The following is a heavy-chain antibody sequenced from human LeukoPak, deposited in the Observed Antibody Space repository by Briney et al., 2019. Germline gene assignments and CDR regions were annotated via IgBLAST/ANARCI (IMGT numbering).Heavy chain of an antibody. J-gene: IGHJ4*02. CDR2: ISWNSGNI. D-gene: IGHD6-13*01. V-gene: IGHV3-9*01. Sequence: GGSLRLSCAASGLTFDDYAMHWVRQAPGKGLEWVSGISWNSGNIGYADSVKGRFTISRDNAKNSLYLQMNTLRAEDTALYFCAKGLGAAGTFVTLDSWGQGTLVTVSS. CDR1: GLTFDDYA. CDR3: AKGLGAAGTFVTLDS.